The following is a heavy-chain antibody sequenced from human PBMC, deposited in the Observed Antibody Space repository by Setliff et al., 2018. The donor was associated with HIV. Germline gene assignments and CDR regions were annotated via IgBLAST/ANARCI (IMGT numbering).Heavy chain of an antibody. J-gene: IGHJ3*02. Sequence: SETLSLTCAVSGYSISSGYYWGWIRQPPGKGLEWIGSIYHGGTTYYNPSLRSRVTISEDTSKNQFSSTLTSVTAADTAVYYCVRDPPLITYGPDHPFDIWGQGTMVTVS. CDR2: IYHGGTT. CDR3: VRDPPLITYGPDHPFDI. D-gene: IGHD3-10*01. CDR1: GYSISSGYY. V-gene: IGHV4-38-2*02.